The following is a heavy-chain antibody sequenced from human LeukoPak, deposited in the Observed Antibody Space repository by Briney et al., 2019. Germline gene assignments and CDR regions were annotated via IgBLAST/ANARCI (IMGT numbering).Heavy chain of an antibody. CDR1: GYTFTSYG. CDR2: ISAYSGNT. J-gene: IGHJ4*02. V-gene: IGHV1-18*01. D-gene: IGHD3-22*01. CDR3: ARDHSPYYYDSSGYYSCPDY. Sequence: ASVKVSCKASGYTFTSYGISWVRQAPGQGLEWMGWISAYSGNTNYAQKLQGRVTMTTDTSTSTVYMELRSLRSDDTAVYYCARDHSPYYYDSSGYYSCPDYWGQGTLVTVSS.